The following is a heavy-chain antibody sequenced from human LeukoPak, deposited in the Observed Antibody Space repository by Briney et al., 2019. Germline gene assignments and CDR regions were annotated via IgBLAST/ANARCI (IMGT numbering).Heavy chain of an antibody. J-gene: IGHJ4*02. CDR1: GFTFKSYS. Sequence: GSLRLSCAASGFTFKSYSMSWVRQAPGKGLEWIGYISYSGSTKYNPSLKSRVTISVDTSKNQFSLKLSSVTAADTAMYYCARDSYNYGSGSLDYWGRGTLVTVSS. V-gene: IGHV4-59*01. D-gene: IGHD5-18*01. CDR2: ISYSGST. CDR3: ARDSYNYGSGSLDY.